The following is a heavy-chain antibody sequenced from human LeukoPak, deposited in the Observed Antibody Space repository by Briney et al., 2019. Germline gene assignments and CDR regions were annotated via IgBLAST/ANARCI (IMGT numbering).Heavy chain of an antibody. CDR3: ARADAFVLRFLEWTDAFDI. J-gene: IGHJ3*02. D-gene: IGHD3-3*01. CDR1: GYTFTGYY. CDR2: INPNSGGT. Sequence: GASVKVSCKASGYTFTGYYMHWVRQAPGQGLEWMGWINPNSGGTNYAQKFQGRVTMTRDTSISTAYMELSRLRSDDTAVYYCARADAFVLRFLEWTDAFDIWGKGTTVTISS. V-gene: IGHV1-2*02.